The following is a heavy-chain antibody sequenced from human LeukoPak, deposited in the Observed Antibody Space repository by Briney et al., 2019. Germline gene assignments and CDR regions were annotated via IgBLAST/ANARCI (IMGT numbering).Heavy chain of an antibody. CDR3: ARDPAGYDGNLYHRFDH. D-gene: IGHD4-23*01. V-gene: IGHV4-39*07. CDR1: GDSITGTRVH. J-gene: IGHJ5*02. Sequence: KPSETLSLTCSVSGDSITGTRVHWVWIRQPPGKGPEWIGTLSSTGMTFHEPSLKSRVSMSLDTSKNQFSLRLSSMTAADTAVYYCARDPAGYDGNLYHRFDHWGQGSLVTVSS. CDR2: LSSTGMT.